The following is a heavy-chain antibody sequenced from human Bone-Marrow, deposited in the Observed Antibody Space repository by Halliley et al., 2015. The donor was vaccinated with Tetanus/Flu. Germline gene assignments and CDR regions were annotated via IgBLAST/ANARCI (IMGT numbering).Heavy chain of an antibody. CDR2: IYYRGGS. Sequence: TLSLTCTVAGGSISSYYWSWIRQPPGKGLEWIGYIYYRGGSNSNPSLKSRLTISVDTSKNQFSLRLSSVTAADTAVYYCARYSHGYGGIYYWGQGTLVPVSS. D-gene: IGHD5-18*01. V-gene: IGHV4-59*01. CDR1: GGSISSYY. J-gene: IGHJ4*02. CDR3: ARYSHGYGGIYY.